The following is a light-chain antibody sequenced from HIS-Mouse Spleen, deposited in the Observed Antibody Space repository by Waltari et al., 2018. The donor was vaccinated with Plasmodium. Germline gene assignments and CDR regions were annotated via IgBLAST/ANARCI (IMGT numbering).Light chain of an antibody. CDR1: QSVSSN. Sequence: EIVMTQSPATLSVSPGERATLSCRASQSVSSNLAWYQQKPGQAPRLLIYGASTRATGIPARFSASGSGTEFTLTIISLHSEDFAVYYCQQYNNWSFTFGPGTKVDIK. CDR2: GAS. J-gene: IGKJ3*01. CDR3: QQYNNWSFT. V-gene: IGKV3-15*01.